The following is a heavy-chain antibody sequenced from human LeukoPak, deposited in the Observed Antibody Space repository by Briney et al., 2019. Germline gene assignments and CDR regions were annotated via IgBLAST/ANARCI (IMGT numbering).Heavy chain of an antibody. CDR1: GFTFRSYA. J-gene: IGHJ4*02. D-gene: IGHD1-26*01. CDR2: ISHDAINK. CDR3: AKDGGVGAKFRNNFDY. Sequence: GRSLRPSCAASGFTFRSYAMHWVRQAPGKGLEWVAVISHDAINKYYADSVKGRFTISRDNSKNTLYLQMNSLRAEDTAVYYCAKDGGVGAKFRNNFDYWGQGTLVTVSS. V-gene: IGHV3-30*04.